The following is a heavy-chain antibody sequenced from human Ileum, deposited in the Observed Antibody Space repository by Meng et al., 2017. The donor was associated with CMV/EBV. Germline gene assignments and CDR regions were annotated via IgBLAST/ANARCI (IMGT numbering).Heavy chain of an antibody. D-gene: IGHD5-18*01. V-gene: IGHV3-48*04. CDR3: ARDLQLST. CDR1: RLILSNYS. CDR2: ITCSSGTI. J-gene: IGHJ5*02. Sequence: GESLKISCAASRLILSNYSMKWVRQAPGKGLEWVSSITCSSGTIYYADSVKGRFTIFRDNAKNSLHLQMNSLRADDTAVYYCARDLQLSTWGQGTLVTVSS.